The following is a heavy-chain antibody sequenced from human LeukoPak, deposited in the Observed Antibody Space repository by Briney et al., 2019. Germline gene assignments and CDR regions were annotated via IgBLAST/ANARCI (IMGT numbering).Heavy chain of an antibody. J-gene: IGHJ4*02. CDR3: ARAWGYSGYDYFDY. D-gene: IGHD5-12*01. V-gene: IGHV3-53*01. CDR1: GFTVSSNY. CDR2: IYSSGST. Sequence: GGSLRLSCAASGFTVSSNYMSWVRQAPGKGLEWVSVIYSSGSTYYADSVKGRFTIPRDNSKNTLYLQMNSLRAEDTAVYYCARAWGYSGYDYFDYWGQGTLVTVSS.